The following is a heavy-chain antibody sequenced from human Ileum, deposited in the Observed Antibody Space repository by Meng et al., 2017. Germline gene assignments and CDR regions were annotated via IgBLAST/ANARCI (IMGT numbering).Heavy chain of an antibody. J-gene: IGHJ5*02. CDR1: GGSVTSSSYD. CDR2: ITYTGNS. Sequence: QLQLQESGPGLVKPTETLSRTCLVSGGSVTSSSYDWGWIRQPPGKGLEWIGGITYTGNSYTTPSLKTRLTTSLDTSKNQFSLRLNSLTAADTAVYYCAGQPTSSGAGYSWFDPWGQGILVTVSS. D-gene: IGHD2-2*01. V-gene: IGHV4-39*01. CDR3: AGQPTSSGAGYSWFDP.